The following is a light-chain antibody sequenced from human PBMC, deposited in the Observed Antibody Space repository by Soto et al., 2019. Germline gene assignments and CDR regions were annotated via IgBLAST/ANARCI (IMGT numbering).Light chain of an antibody. J-gene: IGKJ4*01. CDR3: QQYHNYPVT. Sequence: DIQMTQSPSSLSASVGDRVTITCRASQEISNHLAWFQQKPGKPPKSLIYDASSLQSGVPSKFSGSGSWTDFTLTISSLQPEDFATYYCQQYHNYPVTFGGGTKVEI. V-gene: IGKV1-16*02. CDR1: QEISNH. CDR2: DAS.